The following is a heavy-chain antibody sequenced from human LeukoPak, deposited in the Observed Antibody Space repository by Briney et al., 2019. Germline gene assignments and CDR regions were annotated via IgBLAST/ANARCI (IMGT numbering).Heavy chain of an antibody. CDR2: IYYSGST. Sequence: SETLSLTCTVSGGSISSGGYYWSWIRQHPGKGLEWIGYIYYSGSTYYNPSLKSRVTISVDTSKNQFSLKLSSVTAADTAVYYCARWREDTKTNYYHYGMDVWGQGTTVTVSS. V-gene: IGHV4-31*03. D-gene: IGHD5-18*01. J-gene: IGHJ6*02. CDR1: GGSISSGGYY. CDR3: ARWREDTKTNYYHYGMDV.